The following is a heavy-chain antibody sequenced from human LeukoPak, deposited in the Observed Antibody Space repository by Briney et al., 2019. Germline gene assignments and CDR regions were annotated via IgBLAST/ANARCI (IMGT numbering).Heavy chain of an antibody. V-gene: IGHV3-23*01. CDR2: ISGSGGST. Sequence: GGSLRLSCAASGFTFSSYAMSWVRQAPGKGLEWVSAISGSGGSTYYADSVKGRFTISRDNSKNTLYLQMNSLRAEDTAVYYCAKDRGITMIVADVFDYWGQGTLVTVSS. CDR1: GFTFSSYA. CDR3: AKDRGITMIVADVFDY. D-gene: IGHD3-22*01. J-gene: IGHJ4*02.